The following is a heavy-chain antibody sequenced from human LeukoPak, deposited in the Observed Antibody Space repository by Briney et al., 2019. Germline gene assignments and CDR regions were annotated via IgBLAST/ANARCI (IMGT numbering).Heavy chain of an antibody. D-gene: IGHD4-23*01. V-gene: IGHV1-8*01. CDR2: IHANSGKA. J-gene: IGHJ4*02. CDR3: ARGHYGGNRYFDN. CDR1: GYTFRDYE. Sequence: ASVKVSCKTSGYTFRDYEINWVRQAPGLGLEWVAWIHANSGKAGSAQKFQGRVTLTRDASTETAFMELSGLTSDDSATYFCARGHYGGNRYFDNWGQGTLVTVSS.